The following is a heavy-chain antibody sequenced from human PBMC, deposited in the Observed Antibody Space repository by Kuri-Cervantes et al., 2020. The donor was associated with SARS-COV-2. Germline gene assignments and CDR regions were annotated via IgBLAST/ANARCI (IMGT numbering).Heavy chain of an antibody. V-gene: IGHV3-53*01. D-gene: IGHD6-13*01. J-gene: IGHJ4*02. CDR1: GFTVSSNY. Sequence: GGSLRLSCAASGFTVSSNYMSWVRQAPGRGLEWVSVIYSGGSTYYADSLKGRVTISRDNSKNTLYHQMNSLRAEDTAVYYCAIAAAQFFDYWGQGTLVTVSS. CDR2: IYSGGST. CDR3: AIAAAQFFDY.